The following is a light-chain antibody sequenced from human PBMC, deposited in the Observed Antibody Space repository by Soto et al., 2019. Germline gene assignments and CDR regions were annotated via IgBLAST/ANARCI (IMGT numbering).Light chain of an antibody. CDR2: EVS. J-gene: IGLJ1*01. V-gene: IGLV2-14*01. Sequence: QSALTQPASVSGSPGQSITISCTGTSSDVGGYNYVSWYQQHPGKAPKLMIYEVSNRPSGVSNRFSGSKSGKTASLTISGLQAEDEADYYCSSYTSSSLEVFGTGPKLPGL. CDR3: SSYTSSSLEV. CDR1: SSDVGGYNY.